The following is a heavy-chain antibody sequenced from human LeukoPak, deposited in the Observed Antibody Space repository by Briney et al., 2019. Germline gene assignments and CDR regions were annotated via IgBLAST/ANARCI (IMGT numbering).Heavy chain of an antibody. D-gene: IGHD2-21*01. V-gene: IGHV3-66*01. CDR2: LSNTENS. Sequence: PGGSLRLSCAASGFNVRGRFMNWVRQAPGKGLEWVSLLSNTENSFFADSVKGRFTLSRDISNNTLYLHMHSLRGEDTAVYFCARAIGVVDCGTQTCYPYHFDKWGRGTLVTVSS. CDR1: GFNVRGRF. CDR3: ARAIGVVDCGTQTCYPYHFDK. J-gene: IGHJ4*02.